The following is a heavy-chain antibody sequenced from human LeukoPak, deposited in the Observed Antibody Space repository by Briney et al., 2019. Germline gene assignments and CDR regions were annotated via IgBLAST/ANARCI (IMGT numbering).Heavy chain of an antibody. V-gene: IGHV3-23*01. CDR2: ISRSGSGDNT. D-gene: IGHD4-17*01. Sequence: GGSLRLPCAASGFTLSKFDMYWVRQAPGKGLECVSVISRSGSGDNTYYADSVKGRFTISRDNSRNTLYLQMDSLRAEDTAVYFCSKKGQADDYGKPGWGQGTLVTVSS. CDR1: GFTLSKFD. CDR3: SKKGQADDYGKPG. J-gene: IGHJ4*02.